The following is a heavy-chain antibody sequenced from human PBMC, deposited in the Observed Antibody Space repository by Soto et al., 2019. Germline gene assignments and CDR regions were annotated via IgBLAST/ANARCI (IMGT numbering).Heavy chain of an antibody. CDR3: ARVEDGYNLYGIDV. CDR1: GFTFSDHF. V-gene: IGHV3-11*01. J-gene: IGHJ6*02. D-gene: IGHD5-12*01. Sequence: GGSLRLSCAASGFTFSDHFMSWIRQAPGKGLEWVSYITSGGDNLYYGDSVKGRFTISRDNAKNSLYLQMNSLRAEDTAVYYCARVEDGYNLYGIDVWGQGTTVTVSS. CDR2: ITSGGDNL.